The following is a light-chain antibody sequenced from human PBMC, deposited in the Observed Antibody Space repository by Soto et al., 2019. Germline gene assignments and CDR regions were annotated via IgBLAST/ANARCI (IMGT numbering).Light chain of an antibody. CDR1: QSVTSNY. J-gene: IGKJ5*01. V-gene: IGKV3-20*01. CDR3: QQYGSSPIT. CDR2: DAS. Sequence: EVVMTQSPATLSVSPGERATLSCRASQSVTSNYLAWYQQKPGQAPRLLIYDASSRATGIPDRFSGSGSGTDFTLTISRLEPEDFAVYYCQQYGSSPITFGQGTRLEIK.